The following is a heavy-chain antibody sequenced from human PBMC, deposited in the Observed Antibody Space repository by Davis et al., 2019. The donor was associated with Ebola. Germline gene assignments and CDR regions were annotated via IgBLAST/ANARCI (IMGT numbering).Heavy chain of an antibody. J-gene: IGHJ5*02. V-gene: IGHV1-69*06. Sequence: SVKVSCKASGGTFSSYAISWVRQAPGQGLEWMGGIIPIFGKANYAQKFQGRVTITADKSTSTAYMELSSLRSDDTAVYYCARGGGWLRSLSNWFDPWGQGTLVNVSS. CDR3: ARGGGWLRSLSNWFDP. D-gene: IGHD5-12*01. CDR1: GGTFSSYA. CDR2: IIPIFGKA.